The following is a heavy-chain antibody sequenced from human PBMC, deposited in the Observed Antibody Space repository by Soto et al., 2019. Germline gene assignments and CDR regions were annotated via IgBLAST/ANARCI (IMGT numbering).Heavy chain of an antibody. Sequence: GGSLRLSCAASGFTFSSYSMNWVRQAPGKGLEWVSSISSSSSYIYYADSVKGRFTISRDNAKNSLYLQMNSLRAEDTAVYYCARDQKTDVVVPAATTAYYYYMDVWGQGTTVTVSS. J-gene: IGHJ6*03. V-gene: IGHV3-21*01. D-gene: IGHD2-2*01. CDR3: ARDQKTDVVVPAATTAYYYYMDV. CDR2: ISSSSSYI. CDR1: GFTFSSYS.